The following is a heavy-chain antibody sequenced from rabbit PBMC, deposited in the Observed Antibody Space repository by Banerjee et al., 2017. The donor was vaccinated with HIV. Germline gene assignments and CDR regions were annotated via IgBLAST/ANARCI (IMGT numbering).Heavy chain of an antibody. CDR1: GFSFSSSYW. CDR2: IYTSSIKT. J-gene: IGHJ4*01. D-gene: IGHD8-1*01. Sequence: QEQLVESGGGLVQPEGSLTLTCTASGFSFSSSYWICWVRQAPGKGLEWIGCIYTSSIKTGYASWAQGRFTISRTSSTTVTLQMTSLTAADTATHFCARGAGNNYYTLWGPGTLVTVS. V-gene: IGHV1S45*01. CDR3: ARGAGNNYYTL.